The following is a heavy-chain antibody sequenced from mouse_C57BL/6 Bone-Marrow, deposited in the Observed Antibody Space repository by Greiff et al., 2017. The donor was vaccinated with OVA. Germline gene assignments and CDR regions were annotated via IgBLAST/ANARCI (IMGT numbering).Heavy chain of an antibody. Sequence: QVQLQQSGPELVKPGASVKISCKASGYSFTSYYIHWVKQRPGQGLEWIGWIYPGSGNTKYNEKFKGKATLTADTSSSTAYMQLSSLTSEDSAVYYCARDGRLRRYAMDYWGQGTSVTVAS. CDR2: IYPGSGNT. J-gene: IGHJ4*01. CDR1: GYSFTSYY. D-gene: IGHD2-2*01. CDR3: ARDGRLRRYAMDY. V-gene: IGHV1-66*01.